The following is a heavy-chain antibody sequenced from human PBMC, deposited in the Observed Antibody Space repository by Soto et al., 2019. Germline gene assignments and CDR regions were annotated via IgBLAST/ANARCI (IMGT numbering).Heavy chain of an antibody. Sequence: QVQLVQSGAEGKKPGASVKVSCKASGYTFTGNYMHWVRQAPGQGREWMGWINPNSGGTNYAQKFQGRVTVTRDTSISTAYMELSRLRSDDTAVYYCARDGDSSSPFDIWGQGTMVTVSS. D-gene: IGHD6-6*01. CDR2: INPNSGGT. CDR1: GYTFTGNY. J-gene: IGHJ3*02. V-gene: IGHV1-2*02. CDR3: ARDGDSSSPFDI.